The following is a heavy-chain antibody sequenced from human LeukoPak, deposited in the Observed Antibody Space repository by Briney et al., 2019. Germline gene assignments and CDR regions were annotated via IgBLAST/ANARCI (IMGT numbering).Heavy chain of an antibody. J-gene: IGHJ4*02. CDR3: ARGGTAMVAFDY. CDR2: IIPIFGTA. V-gene: IGHV1-69*06. Sequence: ASVKVSCKASGGTFSSYAISWVRQAPGQGLEWVGGIIPIFGTANYAQKFQGRVTITADKSTSTAYMELSSLRSEDTAVYYCARGGTAMVAFDYWGQGTLVTVSS. D-gene: IGHD5-18*01. CDR1: GGTFSSYA.